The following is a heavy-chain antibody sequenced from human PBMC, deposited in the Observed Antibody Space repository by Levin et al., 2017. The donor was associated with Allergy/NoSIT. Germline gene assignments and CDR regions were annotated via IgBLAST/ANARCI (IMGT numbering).Heavy chain of an antibody. D-gene: IGHD4-17*01. V-gene: IGHV1-69*13. Sequence: SVKVSCKASGGTFSSYAISWVRQAPGQGLEWMGGIIPIFGTANYAQKFQGRVTITADESTSTAYMELSSLRSEDTAVYYCASRSKFPLNEAYGDYVLDYWGQGTLVTVSS. CDR2: IIPIFGTA. CDR1: GGTFSSYA. J-gene: IGHJ4*02. CDR3: ASRSKFPLNEAYGDYVLDY.